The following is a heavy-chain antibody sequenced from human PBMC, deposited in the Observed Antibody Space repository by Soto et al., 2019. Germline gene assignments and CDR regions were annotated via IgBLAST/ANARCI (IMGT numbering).Heavy chain of an antibody. V-gene: IGHV3-23*01. CDR2: ISGSGGST. D-gene: IGHD1-1*01. CDR1: GFTFSSYA. Sequence: EVQLLESGGGLVQPGGSLRLSCAASGFTFSSYAMNWVRQAPGKGLEWVSVISGSGGSTYYADSVKGRFTISRDNSKNALYLQMNSRRAEDTAVYYCAKRATGTYFDYWGQGTLVPVSS. CDR3: AKRATGTYFDY. J-gene: IGHJ4*02.